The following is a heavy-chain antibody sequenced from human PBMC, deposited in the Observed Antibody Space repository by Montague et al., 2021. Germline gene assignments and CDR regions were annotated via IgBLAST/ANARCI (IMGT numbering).Heavy chain of an antibody. J-gene: IGHJ5*02. V-gene: IGHV3-23*01. CDR1: GFTFSNYG. Sequence: SQRPSCAASGFTFSNYGMSWVRQAPGKGLEWVSRITGSGATTYYADSVKGRFTISRDNSENTLYLQMNNLRAEDTALYYCARGRGVSSGIGQLDPWGQGTLVTVSS. CDR3: ARGRGVSSGIGQLDP. CDR2: ITGSGATT. D-gene: IGHD3-22*01.